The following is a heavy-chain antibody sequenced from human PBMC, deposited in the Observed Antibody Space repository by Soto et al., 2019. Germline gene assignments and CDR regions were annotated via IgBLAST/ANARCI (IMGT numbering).Heavy chain of an antibody. V-gene: IGHV3-53*01. Sequence: GGSLRLSCAASGFTVSSNYMSWVRQAPGKGLEWVSVIYSGGSTYYADSVKGRFTISRDNAKNSLYLQINSLRGDDTAIYYCARSGDNYNLLDYWGQGTPVTVSS. CDR2: IYSGGST. CDR1: GFTVSSNY. D-gene: IGHD1-1*01. J-gene: IGHJ4*02. CDR3: ARSGDNYNLLDY.